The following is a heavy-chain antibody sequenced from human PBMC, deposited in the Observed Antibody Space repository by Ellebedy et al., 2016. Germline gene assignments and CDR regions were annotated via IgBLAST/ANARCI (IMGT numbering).Heavy chain of an antibody. CDR3: ARGVAGGYYADY. CDR2: IYYSGST. Sequence: SETLSLTCTVSGVSISSGGYYWSWIRQHPQKGLEWFGPIYYSGSTYYNPSLKSRVSISVDTSQNQFSLPLSSVTAADAAVYFCARGVAGGYYADYWGQGTLVIVAS. V-gene: IGHV4-31*03. CDR1: GVSISSGGYY. J-gene: IGHJ4*02. D-gene: IGHD1-26*01.